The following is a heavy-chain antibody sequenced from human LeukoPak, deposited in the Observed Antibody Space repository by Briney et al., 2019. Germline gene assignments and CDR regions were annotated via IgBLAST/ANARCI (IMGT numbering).Heavy chain of an antibody. V-gene: IGHV3-7*01. Sequence: GGSLRLSCAASEFTFSSYWMTWVRQAPGKGLEWVANIKKDGSEKYYVVSVKGRFTISRDNAKNSLYLQMNSLRAEDTAVYYCARVCYDSSGSQYRYFDLWGRGTLVTVSS. CDR3: ARVCYDSSGSQYRYFDL. CDR1: EFTFSSYW. D-gene: IGHD3-22*01. CDR2: IKKDGSEK. J-gene: IGHJ2*01.